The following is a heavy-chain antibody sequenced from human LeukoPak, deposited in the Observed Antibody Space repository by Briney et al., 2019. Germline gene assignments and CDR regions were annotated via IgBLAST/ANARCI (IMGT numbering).Heavy chain of an antibody. J-gene: IGHJ4*02. Sequence: GGSLRLSCAASGFTFSSYAMHWVRQAPGKGLEWVAVISYDGSNKYYADSVKGRFTISRDNSKNTLYLQMNSLRAGDTAVYYCARDPRYYYDSSGYDFYFDYWGQGTLVTVSS. CDR3: ARDPRYYYDSSGYDFYFDY. CDR1: GFTFSSYA. V-gene: IGHV3-30-3*01. D-gene: IGHD3-22*01. CDR2: ISYDGSNK.